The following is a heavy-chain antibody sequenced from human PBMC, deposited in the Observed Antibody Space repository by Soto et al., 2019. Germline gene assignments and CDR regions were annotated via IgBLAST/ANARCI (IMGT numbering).Heavy chain of an antibody. CDR3: ARDASLDCSSTSCYTEMYYYYGMDV. CDR1: GYTFTSYY. D-gene: IGHD2-2*02. Sequence: AASVKVSCKASGYTFTSYYMHWVRQAPGQGLEWMGIINPSGGSTSYAQKFQGRVTMTRDTSTSTVYMELSSLRSEDTAVYYCARDASLDCSSTSCYTEMYYYYGMDVWGQGTTVTVSS. V-gene: IGHV1-46*01. J-gene: IGHJ6*02. CDR2: INPSGGST.